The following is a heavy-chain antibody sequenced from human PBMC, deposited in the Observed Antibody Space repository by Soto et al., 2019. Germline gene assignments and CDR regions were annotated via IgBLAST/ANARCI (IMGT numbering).Heavy chain of an antibody. CDR2: IYYSGST. D-gene: IGHD3-3*01. J-gene: IGHJ6*02. Sequence: SETLSLTCTVSGGSISCYYWCWSRQPPGKGLEWVGYIYYSGSTYYNPSLKSRVTISVDTSKNQFSLKLSSVTAADTAVYYCARHATYYDFWSGPDYYYYGMDVWGQGTTVTVSS. V-gene: IGHV4-59*08. CDR3: ARHATYYDFWSGPDYYYYGMDV. CDR1: GGSISCYY.